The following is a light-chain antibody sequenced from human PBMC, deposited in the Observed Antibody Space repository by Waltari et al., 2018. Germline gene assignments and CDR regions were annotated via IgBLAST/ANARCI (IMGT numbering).Light chain of an antibody. Sequence: DIQMTQSPSSLSASVGDRVTITCRASQSISSYLNWYQQKPGKAPKLLIYAASSLQSGVPSRFSGSGSGTDFTLTISSLQPEDFVTYYCQQSYSTPQYTFGQGTKLEIK. V-gene: IGKV1-39*01. CDR3: QQSYSTPQYT. J-gene: IGKJ2*01. CDR1: QSISSY. CDR2: AAS.